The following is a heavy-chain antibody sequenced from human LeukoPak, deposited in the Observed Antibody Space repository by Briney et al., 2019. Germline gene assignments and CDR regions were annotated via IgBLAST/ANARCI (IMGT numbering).Heavy chain of an antibody. CDR2: ISGSGGST. J-gene: IGHJ3*02. CDR1: GFTFSSYA. D-gene: IGHD6-19*01. V-gene: IGHV3-23*01. Sequence: GGSLRLSCAASGFTFSSYAMTWVRQAPGKGLEWVSAISGSGGSTYYADSVKGRFTISRDNSKNTLYLQMNSLRAEDTAVYYCAKLRGSGWYRGDAFDIWGQGTMVTVSS. CDR3: AKLRGSGWYRGDAFDI.